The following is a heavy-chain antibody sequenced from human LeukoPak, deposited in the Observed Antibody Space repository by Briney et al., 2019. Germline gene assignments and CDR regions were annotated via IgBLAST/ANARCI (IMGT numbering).Heavy chain of an antibody. J-gene: IGHJ4*02. V-gene: IGHV3-30*02. D-gene: IGHD3-16*01. CDR2: IRYDGSNK. Sequence: PGGSLRLSCAASGFTFSSYEMNWVRQAPGKGLEWVAFIRYDGSNKYYADSVKGRFTISRDNAKNSLYLQMNSLRAEDTAVYYCASSIMITFGGVPDYWGQGTLVTVSS. CDR1: GFTFSSYE. CDR3: ASSIMITFGGVPDY.